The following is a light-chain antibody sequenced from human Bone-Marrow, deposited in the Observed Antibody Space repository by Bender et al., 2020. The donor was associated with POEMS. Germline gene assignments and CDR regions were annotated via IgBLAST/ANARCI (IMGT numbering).Light chain of an antibody. CDR2: EVS. J-gene: IGLJ3*02. V-gene: IGLV2-14*01. Sequence: QSALTQPASVSGSPGQSITISCTGASSDVGGYNYVSWYQHHPGKAPKLLIHEVSNRPSGVSNRFSGSKSGNTASLTISGLQAEDEADYYCTSYTDAASANWVFGGGTKLTVL. CDR1: SSDVGGYNY. CDR3: TSYTDAASANWV.